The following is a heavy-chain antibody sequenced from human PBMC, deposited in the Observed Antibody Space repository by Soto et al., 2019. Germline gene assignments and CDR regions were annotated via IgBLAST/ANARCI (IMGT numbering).Heavy chain of an antibody. Sequence: QVQLVQSGAEVKQPGSSVKVSCKTSGGTFSTYAIYWVRQAPGQGLEWMGAIIPLFGTADYAQKFQGRVTITADESTSTAYMELSSLRSEDTAVYYCARPKGSYSSGYYYFDHWGQGTLVTVSS. CDR3: ARPKGSYSSGYYYFDH. J-gene: IGHJ4*02. D-gene: IGHD6-19*01. CDR2: IIPLFGTA. CDR1: GGTFSTYA. V-gene: IGHV1-69*01.